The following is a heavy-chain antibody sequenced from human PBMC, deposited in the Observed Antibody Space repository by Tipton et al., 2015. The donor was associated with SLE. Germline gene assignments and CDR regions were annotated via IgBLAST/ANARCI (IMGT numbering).Heavy chain of an antibody. D-gene: IGHD4-17*01. CDR1: GFTFSSYS. V-gene: IGHV3-21*03. Sequence: SLRLSCAASGFTFSSYSMNWVRQAPGKGLEWVSSISSRSDYIYYAESLKGRFTVSRDNAKNSLFLQMNSLTSEDTAIYYCAKPKSTGDYGDFGDWGQGILVTVSS. CDR3: AKPKSTGDYGDFGD. J-gene: IGHJ4*02. CDR2: ISSRSDYI.